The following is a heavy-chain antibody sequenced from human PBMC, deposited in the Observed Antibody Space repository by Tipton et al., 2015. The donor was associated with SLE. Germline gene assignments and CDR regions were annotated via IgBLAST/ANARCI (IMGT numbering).Heavy chain of an antibody. CDR3: ARGYSSSWYLGEYYFDY. D-gene: IGHD6-13*01. CDR2: VYHSGST. J-gene: IGHJ4*02. V-gene: IGHV4-38-2*01. CDR1: GYSITSGYF. Sequence: LVKPTETLSLSCGVSGYSITSGYFWAWIRQPPGKGLEWIGTVYHSGSTYYNPSLQSRVTKLLDTSKNEFSLKLTSVTAADSAVYYCARGYSSSWYLGEYYFDYWGQGTLVTVSS.